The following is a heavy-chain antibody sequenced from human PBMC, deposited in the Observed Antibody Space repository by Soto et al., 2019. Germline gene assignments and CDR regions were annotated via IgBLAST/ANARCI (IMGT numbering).Heavy chain of an antibody. CDR2: IRANGFNT. Sequence: EVQLLDAGGALVHPGGSLRLSCTASGFTFSTHAMSWVRQAPGKGLEWVAAIRANGFNTYYADSVTGRLSISRDNSRNTVYLQMNSLRAEDTALYYCSRGITECGTLIPDYWGQGTLVTVSS. CDR3: SRGITECGTLIPDY. J-gene: IGHJ4*02. D-gene: IGHD2-15*01. CDR1: GFTFSTHA. V-gene: IGHV3-23*01.